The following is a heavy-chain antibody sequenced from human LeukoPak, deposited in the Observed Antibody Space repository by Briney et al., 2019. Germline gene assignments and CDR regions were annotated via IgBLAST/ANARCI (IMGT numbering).Heavy chain of an antibody. Sequence: GGSLRLSCAASGFTFDDYAMHWVRQAPGKGLVCVSGISWNSGSIGYADSVKGRFSISRDNAKNSLYLEMKSLRTEDKALYYCAKDRSTGTAHYYNGMDVWGQGTTVTVSS. CDR3: AKDRSTGTAHYYNGMDV. CDR2: ISWNSGSI. D-gene: IGHD1-1*01. V-gene: IGHV3-9*01. CDR1: GFTFDDYA. J-gene: IGHJ6*02.